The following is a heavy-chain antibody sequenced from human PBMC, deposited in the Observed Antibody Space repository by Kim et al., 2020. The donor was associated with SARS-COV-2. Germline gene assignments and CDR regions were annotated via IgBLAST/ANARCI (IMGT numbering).Heavy chain of an antibody. V-gene: IGHV4-34*01. D-gene: IGHD1-26*01. J-gene: IGHJ3*02. CDR1: GGSFSGYY. Sequence: SETLSLTCAVYGGSFSGYYWSWIRQPPGKGLEWIGEINHSGSTNYNPSLKSRVTISVDTSKNQFSLKLSSVTAADTAVYYCARVWDDGGGAFDIWGQGT. CDR3: ARVWDDGGGAFDI. CDR2: INHSGST.